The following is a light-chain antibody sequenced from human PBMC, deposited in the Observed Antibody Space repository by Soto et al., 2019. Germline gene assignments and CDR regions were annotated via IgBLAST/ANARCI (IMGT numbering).Light chain of an antibody. CDR3: SSYRASSTTHYV. CDR2: DVT. J-gene: IGLJ1*01. V-gene: IGLV2-14*03. Sequence: QYALTQPASLSGSPGQSITISCTGTSSDIGGYNYVSWYQQHPGKAPKLIIHDVTNRPSGVSDRFFGSKSGNTASLTISGLQAEDEADYYCSSYRASSTTHYVFGTGTKVTVL. CDR1: SSDIGGYNY.